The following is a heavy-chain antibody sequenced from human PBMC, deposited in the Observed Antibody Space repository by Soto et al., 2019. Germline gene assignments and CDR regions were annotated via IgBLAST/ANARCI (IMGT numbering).Heavy chain of an antibody. CDR3: AREGSSSPEYFDF. D-gene: IGHD2-15*01. CDR2: IYYTGRT. CDR1: GGSISSDDYY. V-gene: IGHV4-30-4*01. J-gene: IGHJ4*02. Sequence: TLSLTCSLSGGSISSDDYYWTWIRQPPGEGLEWIGYIYYTGRTSSTPSLESRVTISIDTSKNQFSLKLSSVSAAETAVYYCAREGSSSPEYFDFWGPGTLVTVSS.